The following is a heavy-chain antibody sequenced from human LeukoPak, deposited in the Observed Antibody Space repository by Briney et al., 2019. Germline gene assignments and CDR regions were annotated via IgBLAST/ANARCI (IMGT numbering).Heavy chain of an antibody. J-gene: IGHJ4*02. Sequence: PGGSLRLSCAASGFTFTNYAMSWVRQTPGKGLEWVSSISGGVGSTSYSDSVKGRFTISRDNSKNTLYLQMNSLRADDTAIYYCAKESGCLFDSWGQGTLVTVSS. CDR2: ISGGVGST. CDR3: AKESGCLFDS. D-gene: IGHD6-19*01. V-gene: IGHV3-23*01. CDR1: GFTFTNYA.